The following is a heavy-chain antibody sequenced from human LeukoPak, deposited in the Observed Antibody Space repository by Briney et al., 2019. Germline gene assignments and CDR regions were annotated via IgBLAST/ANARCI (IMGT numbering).Heavy chain of an antibody. CDR1: GFTFSSYS. CDR2: ISSSSSTI. CDR3: ARVSSSSSWGMYYYYYYMDV. D-gene: IGHD6-6*01. V-gene: IGHV3-48*01. J-gene: IGHJ6*03. Sequence: GGSLRLSCAASGFTFSSYSMNWVRQAPGKGLEWVSYISSSSSTIYYADSVKGRFTISRDNAKNSLYLQMNSLGAEDTAVYYCARVSSSSSWGMYYYYYYMDVWGKGTTVTVSS.